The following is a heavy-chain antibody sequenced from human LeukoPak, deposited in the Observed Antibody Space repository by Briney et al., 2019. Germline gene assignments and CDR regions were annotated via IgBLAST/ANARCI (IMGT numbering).Heavy chain of an antibody. V-gene: IGHV3-23*01. J-gene: IGHJ4*02. CDR3: AKRQAEYSSSAPFDY. CDR2: ISGSGGKT. Sequence: GGSLRLSCAASGFTLGTDGMSWVRQAPGKGLEWAATISGSGGKTYYADSVKGRFTISRDNSKNTLYLQVDSLRAEDTAVYYCAKRQAEYSSSAPFDYWGQGTLVTVSS. CDR1: GFTLGTDG. D-gene: IGHD6-6*01.